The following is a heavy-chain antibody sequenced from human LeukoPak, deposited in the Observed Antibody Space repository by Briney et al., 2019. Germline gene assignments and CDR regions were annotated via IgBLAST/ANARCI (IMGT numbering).Heavy chain of an antibody. V-gene: IGHV3-23*01. Sequence: GGSLRLSCAASGFTFSSYAMSWVRQAPGKGLEWVSAISGSGGSTYYADSVKGRFTISRDNSKNTLYLQMNSLRAEDTAVYYCARDILLGRWLIGLGYWGQGALVTVSS. J-gene: IGHJ4*02. D-gene: IGHD3-16*01. CDR3: ARDILLGRWLIGLGY. CDR2: ISGSGGST. CDR1: GFTFSSYA.